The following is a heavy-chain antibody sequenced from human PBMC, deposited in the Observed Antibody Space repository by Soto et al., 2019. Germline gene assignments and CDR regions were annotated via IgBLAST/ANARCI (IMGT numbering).Heavy chain of an antibody. J-gene: IGHJ4*02. D-gene: IGHD6-13*01. Sequence: GGSLRLSGAASGFTFSSYWISWVRQAPWKGLEWVANIKQDGIEKYYVDSVKGRFTISRDNAKNSLYLQMNSLRAEDTAVYYCASIYGGNNYSSSWTYFDCSGQGTLVTVCS. CDR1: GFTFSSYW. V-gene: IGHV3-7*03. CDR2: IKQDGIEK. CDR3: ASIYGGNNYSSSWTYFDC.